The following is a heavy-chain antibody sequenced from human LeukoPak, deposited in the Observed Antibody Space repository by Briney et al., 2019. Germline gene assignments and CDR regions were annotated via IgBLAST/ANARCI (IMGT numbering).Heavy chain of an antibody. J-gene: IGHJ5*02. D-gene: IGHD2-2*01. CDR2: IYYSGST. CDR1: GGSISSYY. Sequence: SETLSLTCTVSGGSISSYYWSWIRQPPGKGLEWIGYIYYSGSTNYNPSLKSRVTISVDTSKNQFSLKLSSVTAADTAVYYCAIHLGDVVVVPAAKNWFDPWGQGTLVTVSS. V-gene: IGHV4-59*08. CDR3: AIHLGDVVVVPAAKNWFDP.